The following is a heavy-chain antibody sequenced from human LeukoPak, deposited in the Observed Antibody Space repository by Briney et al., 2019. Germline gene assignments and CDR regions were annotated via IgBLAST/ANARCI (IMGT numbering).Heavy chain of an antibody. V-gene: IGHV3-23*01. CDR2: ISGSGGST. CDR1: GFTFSSYA. Sequence: PGGSLRLSCAASGFTFSSYAMSWVRQAPGKGLEWVSAISGSGGSTYYADSVKGRFTISRDNSKNTLYLQMNSLRAEDTAAYYCAKVVSGWYGGGFDYWGQGTLVTVSS. CDR3: AKVVSGWYGGGFDY. D-gene: IGHD6-19*01. J-gene: IGHJ4*02.